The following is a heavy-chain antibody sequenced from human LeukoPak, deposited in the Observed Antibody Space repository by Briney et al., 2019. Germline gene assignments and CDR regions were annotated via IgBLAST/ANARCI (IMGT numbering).Heavy chain of an antibody. CDR2: INPNSGGT. V-gene: IGHV1-2*02. D-gene: IGHD3-10*01. Sequence: GASVKVSCKASGYTFTGYHMHWVRQAPGQGLEWMGWINPNSGGTNHAQKFQGRVTMTRDTSISTAYMEVNRLSPDDTAVYYCARAAWFEESTDPYYFDCWGQGTLVTVSS. CDR3: ARAAWFEESTDPYYFDC. CDR1: GYTFTGYH. J-gene: IGHJ4*02.